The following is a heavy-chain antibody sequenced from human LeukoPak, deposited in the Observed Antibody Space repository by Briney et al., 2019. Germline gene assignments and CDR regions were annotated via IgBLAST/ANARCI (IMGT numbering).Heavy chain of an antibody. CDR1: GFTFSSYG. J-gene: IGHJ4*02. V-gene: IGHV3-33*01. Sequence: PGRSLRLSCAASGFTFSSYGMHWVRQAPGKGLEWVAVIWYDGSNKYYADSVKGRFTISRDNSKNTLYLQMNSLRAEDTAVYYCARDSPAAPLNYWGQGTLVTVSS. D-gene: IGHD3-16*01. CDR3: ARDSPAAPLNY. CDR2: IWYDGSNK.